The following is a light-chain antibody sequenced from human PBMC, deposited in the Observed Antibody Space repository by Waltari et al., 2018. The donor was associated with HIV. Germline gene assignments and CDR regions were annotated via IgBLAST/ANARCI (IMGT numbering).Light chain of an antibody. J-gene: IGKJ3*01. Sequence: DIVMTQSPDSLVVSLGARTTINCQSTQSVLYSSSSKNYLAWYQQKPGQSPKLLTSWASTRESGVPDRFSGGGSGTDFTLTISSLQAEDVAVYYCQQYYILPFTFGPGTKVDIK. V-gene: IGKV4-1*01. CDR2: WAS. CDR3: QQYYILPFT. CDR1: QSVLYSSSSKNY.